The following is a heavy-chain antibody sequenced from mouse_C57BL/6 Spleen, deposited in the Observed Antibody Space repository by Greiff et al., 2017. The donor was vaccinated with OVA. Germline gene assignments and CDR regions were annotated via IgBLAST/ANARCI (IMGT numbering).Heavy chain of an antibody. CDR2: ISSGSSTI. D-gene: IGHD1-1*01. CDR1: GFTFSDYG. CDR3: ARGSSYDYYAMDY. Sequence: DVHLVESGGGLVKPGGSLKLSCAASGFTFSDYGMHWVRQAPEKGLEWVAYISSGSSTIYYADTVKGRFTISRDNAKNTLFLQMTSLRSEDTAMYYCARGSSYDYYAMDYWGQGTSVTVSS. V-gene: IGHV5-17*01. J-gene: IGHJ4*01.